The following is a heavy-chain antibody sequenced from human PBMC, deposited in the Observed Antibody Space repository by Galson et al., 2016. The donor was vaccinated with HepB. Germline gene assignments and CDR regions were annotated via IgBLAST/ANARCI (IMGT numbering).Heavy chain of an antibody. CDR3: ARAGSEYFNSCDFWYFDL. J-gene: IGHJ2*01. Sequence: SVKVSCKASGGTFNNYAVSWVRQAPGQGLEWMGGIIPISGSTEHIEKFQGRLTITADDSTSTVYMELTDLRPEDTAVYFCARAGSEYFNSCDFWYFDLWGRGSLVTVSS. CDR2: IIPISGST. D-gene: IGHD2-2*01. CDR1: GGTFNNYA. V-gene: IGHV1-69*13.